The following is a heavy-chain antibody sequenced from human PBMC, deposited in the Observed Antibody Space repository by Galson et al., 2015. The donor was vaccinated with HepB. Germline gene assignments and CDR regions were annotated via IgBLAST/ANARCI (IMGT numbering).Heavy chain of an antibody. V-gene: IGHV3-30*18. D-gene: IGHD3-16*01. J-gene: IGHJ4*02. CDR3: AKETDLSTLGG. CDR1: GFMCISYG. Sequence: SLRLSCADSGFMCISYGMYWVRWALGKGLEWVAVISYGGSNKYYADCVKGRFTISRYNSKKTLYLQMKSLGAEDTAVYYCAKETDLSTLGGWGQGTPVPVSS. CDR2: ISYGGSNK.